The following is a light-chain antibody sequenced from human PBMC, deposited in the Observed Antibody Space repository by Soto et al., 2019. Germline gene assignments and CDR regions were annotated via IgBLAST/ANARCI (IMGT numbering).Light chain of an antibody. V-gene: IGKV1-9*01. CDR3: QHLRTYPFS. CDR1: QDISTS. CDR2: PAS. Sequence: DIQLTQSPSFLSASVGDRVTVSCRASQDISTSLAWFQQKAGKVPQLLVYPASTLQDGVPSMFSGSGSGTYFTLTIKNLHAEDFATYYCQHLRTYPFSFGPGTKLDIK. J-gene: IGKJ2*03.